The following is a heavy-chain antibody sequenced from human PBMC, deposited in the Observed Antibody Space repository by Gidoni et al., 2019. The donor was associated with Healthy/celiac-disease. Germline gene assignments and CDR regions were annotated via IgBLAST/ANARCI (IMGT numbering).Heavy chain of an antibody. Sequence: QVQLVQSGAEVKKPGSSVKVSCKAAGGTFSSSAIRWVRQAPGQGLEWMGGIIPIFGKANYAQKFKGRVTITADKSTSTAYMELSSLRSEDTAVYYCAREGDYGDYEFGYWGQGTLVTVSS. J-gene: IGHJ4*02. V-gene: IGHV1-69*06. CDR1: GGTFSSSA. CDR2: IIPIFGKA. D-gene: IGHD4-17*01. CDR3: AREGDYGDYEFGY.